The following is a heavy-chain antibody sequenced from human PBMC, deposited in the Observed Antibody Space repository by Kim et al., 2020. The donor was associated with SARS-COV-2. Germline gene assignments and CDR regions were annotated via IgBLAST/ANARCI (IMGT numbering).Heavy chain of an antibody. CDR1: GFTFSSYS. CDR3: ARDTRLVTDYYYGMDV. D-gene: IGHD3-9*01. Sequence: GGSLRRSCAASGFTFSSYSMNWVRQAPGKGLEWVSSISSSSSYIYYADSVKGRFTISRDNAKNSLYLQMNSLRAEDTAVYYCARDTRLVTDYYYGMDVWGQGTTVTVSS. V-gene: IGHV3-21*01. J-gene: IGHJ6*02. CDR2: ISSSSSYI.